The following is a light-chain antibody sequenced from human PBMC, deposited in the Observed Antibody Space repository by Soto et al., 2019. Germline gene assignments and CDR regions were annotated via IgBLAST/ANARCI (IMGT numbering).Light chain of an antibody. Sequence: QSALTQPPSASGSPGQSVTISCTGTSSDVGAYNYVSWYQQHPGKAPKFMIYEVSNRPSGVSNRFSGSKSGNTASLTISGLQAEDEADYYCSSYTSSSTYVFGTGTKLTVL. V-gene: IGLV2-14*01. J-gene: IGLJ1*01. CDR3: SSYTSSSTYV. CDR1: SSDVGAYNY. CDR2: EVS.